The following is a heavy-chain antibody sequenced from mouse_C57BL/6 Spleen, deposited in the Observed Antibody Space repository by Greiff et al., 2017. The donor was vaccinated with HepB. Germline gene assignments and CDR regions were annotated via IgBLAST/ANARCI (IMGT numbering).Heavy chain of an antibody. CDR1: GYTFTSYW. D-gene: IGHD2-1*01. J-gene: IGHJ3*01. Sequence: QVQLQQPGAELVKPGASVKLSCKASGYTFTSYWMQWVKQRPGQGLEWIGEIDPSDSYTNYNQKFKGKATLTVDTSSSTAYMQLSSLTSEDSAVYDCLYGNYERFAYWGQGTLVTVSA. V-gene: IGHV1-50*01. CDR3: LYGNYERFAY. CDR2: IDPSDSYT.